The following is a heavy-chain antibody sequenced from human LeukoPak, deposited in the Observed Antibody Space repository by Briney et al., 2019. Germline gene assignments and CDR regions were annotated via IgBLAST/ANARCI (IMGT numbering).Heavy chain of an antibody. CDR2: ISGSGDNT. J-gene: IGHJ6*01. V-gene: IGHV3-23*01. D-gene: IGHD1-26*01. Sequence: GGSLRLSCAASGFTFIGFAMSWVRRTPGKGLEWVSGISGSGDNTLYADSVKGRFTISIDNSKNTLYPKMNSLRAEDTAIYYCAKMKGHPLPKYYMDVWGQGTTVTVSS. CDR1: GFTFIGFA. CDR3: AKMKGHPLPKYYMDV.